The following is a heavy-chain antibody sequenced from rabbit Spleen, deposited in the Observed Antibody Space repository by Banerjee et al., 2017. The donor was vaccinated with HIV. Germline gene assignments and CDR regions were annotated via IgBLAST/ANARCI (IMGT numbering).Heavy chain of an antibody. D-gene: IGHD6-1*01. Sequence: QEQLEESGGDLVKPEGSLTLTCTASGFTLSSSYWICWVRQAPGKGLEWIACIYTGSGTTYYASWAKGRFTISKTSSTTVTLQMTSLTAADTATYFCARNVGDITYGYFALWGPGTLVTVS. J-gene: IGHJ4*01. CDR2: IYTGSGTT. V-gene: IGHV1S45*01. CDR3: ARNVGDITYGYFAL. CDR1: GFTLSSSYW.